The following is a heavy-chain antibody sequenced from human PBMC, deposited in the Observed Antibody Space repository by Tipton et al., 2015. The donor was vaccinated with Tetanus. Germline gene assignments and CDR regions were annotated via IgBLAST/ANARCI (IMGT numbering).Heavy chain of an antibody. Sequence: TLSLTCTVSGGSINNYYWSWIRQPPGKGLEWIGNVYSSGSTYYNPSLKGRVTISVDTSTTQFSLRLNSVTAADTAIYYCARDHRLSASSAGWFDPWGQGTLVTVSS. CDR2: VYSSGST. CDR3: ARDHRLSASSAGWFDP. J-gene: IGHJ5*02. V-gene: IGHV4-59*01. CDR1: GGSINNYY. D-gene: IGHD6-6*01.